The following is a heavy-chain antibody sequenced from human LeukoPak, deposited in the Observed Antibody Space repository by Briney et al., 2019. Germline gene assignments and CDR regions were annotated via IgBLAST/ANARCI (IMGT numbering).Heavy chain of an antibody. Sequence: PSETLSLTCTVSGGSVNSGTYHWGWVRQPPGKGLEWIGSVYFDGSTHDNPSLKSRVAISVDTSKNQFSLNMRSMTAADTAVYYCARDLYDNRGDAFDIWGQGTMVTVSS. J-gene: IGHJ3*02. CDR1: GGSVNSGTYH. V-gene: IGHV4-39*07. CDR2: VYFDGST. CDR3: ARDLYDNRGDAFDI. D-gene: IGHD3-22*01.